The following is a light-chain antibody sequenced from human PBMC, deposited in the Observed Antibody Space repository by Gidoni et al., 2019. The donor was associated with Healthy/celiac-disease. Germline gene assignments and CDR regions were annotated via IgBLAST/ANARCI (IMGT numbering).Light chain of an antibody. CDR3: QQYNSYPKYT. V-gene: IGKV1-5*01. CDR1: QSISSW. CDR2: DAS. J-gene: IGKJ2*01. Sequence: IQMTQSPSTLSASVGDTVTITCRASQSISSWLAWYQQKPGKAPKLLIYDASSLESGVPSRFRGSGYGTEFTLTIRSLQPDDFATYYCQQYNSYPKYTFGQGTKLEIK.